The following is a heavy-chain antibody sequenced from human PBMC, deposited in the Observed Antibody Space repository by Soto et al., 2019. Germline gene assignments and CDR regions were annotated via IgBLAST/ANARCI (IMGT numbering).Heavy chain of an antibody. CDR1: GGSISSSSYY. Sequence: SETLSLTCTVSGGSISSSSYYWGWIRQPPGKGLEWIGSIYYSGSTYYNPSLKSRVTISVDTSKNQFSLKLSSVTAADTAVYYCARRWLGEVYYDILTGYGWFDPWGQGTLVTVSS. D-gene: IGHD3-9*01. J-gene: IGHJ5*02. V-gene: IGHV4-39*01. CDR3: ARRWLGEVYYDILTGYGWFDP. CDR2: IYYSGST.